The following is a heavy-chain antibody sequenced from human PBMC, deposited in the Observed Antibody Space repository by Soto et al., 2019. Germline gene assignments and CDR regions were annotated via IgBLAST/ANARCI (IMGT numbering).Heavy chain of an antibody. CDR1: GYTFTGYY. J-gene: IGHJ6*03. V-gene: IGHV1-2*04. D-gene: IGHD2-15*01. CDR2: IHPNSGGK. Sequence: ASVKVSCKASGYTFTGYYMHWVRQAPGQGLEWMGWIHPNSGGKNYAQKFQGWVTMTRDTSISTAYMELSRLRSDDTAVYYCARDGSGGSWKISSYMDVWGKGTTVTVSS. CDR3: ARDGSGGSWKISSYMDV.